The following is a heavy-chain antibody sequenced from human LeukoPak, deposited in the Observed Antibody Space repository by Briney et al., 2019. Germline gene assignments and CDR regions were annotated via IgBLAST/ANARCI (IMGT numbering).Heavy chain of an antibody. J-gene: IGHJ5*02. CDR3: ARTYSSSSAVVRFDP. CDR2: IWYDGSNK. Sequence: PGRSLRLSCAASGFTFSSYGMHWVRQAPGKGLEWVAVIWYDGSNKYYADFVKGRFTISRDNSKNTLYLQMNSLRAEDTAVYYCARTYSSSSAVVRFDPWGQGTLVTVSS. V-gene: IGHV3-33*01. CDR1: GFTFSSYG. D-gene: IGHD6-13*01.